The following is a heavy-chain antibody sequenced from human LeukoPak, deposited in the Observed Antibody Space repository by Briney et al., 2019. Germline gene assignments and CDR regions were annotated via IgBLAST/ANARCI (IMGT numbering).Heavy chain of an antibody. CDR1: GGSFSGYY. CDR3: SRGGGPPLDY. D-gene: IGHD3-16*01. Sequence: KPSETLSLTCAVYGGSFSGYYWSWIRQPPGKGLEWIGEINHSGSTNYNPSLKSRVTISVDTSKNQFSLKLSSVTAADTAVYYCSRGGGPPLDYGGRGPLFPVSS. V-gene: IGHV4-34*01. J-gene: IGHJ4*02. CDR2: INHSGST.